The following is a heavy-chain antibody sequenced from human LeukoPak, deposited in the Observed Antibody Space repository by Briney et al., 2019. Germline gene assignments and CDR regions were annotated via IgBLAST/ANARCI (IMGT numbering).Heavy chain of an antibody. CDR2: IYTSGST. Sequence: SETLSLTCTVSGGSISSYYWSWLRQPAGKGLEWIGRIYTSGSTNYNPSLKSRVTMSVDTSKNQFSLKLSSVTAADTAVYYCARDYYDSSGYVAFDYWGQGTLVTVSS. CDR3: ARDYYDSSGYVAFDY. CDR1: GGSISSYY. D-gene: IGHD3-22*01. V-gene: IGHV4-4*07. J-gene: IGHJ4*02.